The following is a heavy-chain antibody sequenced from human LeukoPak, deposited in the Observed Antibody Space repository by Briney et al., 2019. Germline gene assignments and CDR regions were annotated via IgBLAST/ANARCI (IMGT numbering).Heavy chain of an antibody. CDR3: ARWGSGYYNLDY. J-gene: IGHJ4*02. Sequence: GGSLRLSCAASEFTFSSYGMSWVRQAPGRGLEWVSSISGSGGSTQYADSVQGRFPISRDNSKNVLYLQMNSLRAEDTAVYFCARWGSGYYNLDYWGQGTLVTVSS. CDR1: EFTFSSYG. D-gene: IGHD3-9*01. V-gene: IGHV3-23*01. CDR2: ISGSGGST.